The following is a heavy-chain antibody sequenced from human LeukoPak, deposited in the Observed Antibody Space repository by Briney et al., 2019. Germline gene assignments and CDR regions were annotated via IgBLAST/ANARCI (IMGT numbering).Heavy chain of an antibody. V-gene: IGHV3-23*01. D-gene: IGHD3-10*01. J-gene: IGHJ3*02. Sequence: PGGSLRLSCAASGFTFTNYAMAWVRQAPGEGLEWVSAFGGGAAYYADSVKGRFTVSRDNSKNTLYLQLNSLRADDTAVYYCARLSGSFDTWGQGTMVTVSS. CDR2: FGGGAA. CDR3: ARLSGSFDT. CDR1: GFTFTNYA.